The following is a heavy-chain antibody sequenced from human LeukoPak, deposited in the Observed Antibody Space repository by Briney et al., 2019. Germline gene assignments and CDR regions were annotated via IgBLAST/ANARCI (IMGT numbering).Heavy chain of an antibody. CDR3: AKDKGTYVLRYFDWLFSLDY. V-gene: IGHV3-43*02. Sequence: GGSLRLSCAASGFTFDDYAMHLVRQAPGKGLELVSLISVDCGSTYYADSVKGRFTISRDNSKNSLYLQMNSLRTEDTALYYCAKDKGTYVLRYFDWLFSLDYWGQGTLVTVSS. J-gene: IGHJ4*02. CDR2: ISVDCGST. CDR1: GFTFDDYA. D-gene: IGHD3-9*01.